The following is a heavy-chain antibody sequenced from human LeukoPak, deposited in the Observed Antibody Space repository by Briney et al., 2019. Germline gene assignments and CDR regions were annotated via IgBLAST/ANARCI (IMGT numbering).Heavy chain of an antibody. CDR2: INPNSGDT. Sequence: GASVKVSCKAFGYTFTDYHMHWVRQAPGQGLEWMGWINPNSGDTNYAQKFQGRVTITADKSTSTAYMELSSLRSEDTAVYYCASINHYDSSGSYFDYWGQGTLVTVSS. CDR3: ASINHYDSSGSYFDY. V-gene: IGHV1-2*02. D-gene: IGHD3-22*01. J-gene: IGHJ4*02. CDR1: GYTFTDYH.